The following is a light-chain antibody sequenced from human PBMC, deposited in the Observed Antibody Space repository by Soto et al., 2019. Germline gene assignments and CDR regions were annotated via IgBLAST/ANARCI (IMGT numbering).Light chain of an antibody. J-gene: IGLJ1*01. V-gene: IGLV2-11*01. CDR2: DVS. CDR1: SSDVGGYNY. Sequence: QSVLTQPRSVSGSPGQSVTISCTGTSSDVGGYNYVSWYQQHPGKAPKLMIYDVSKRPSGVPDRFSGSKSGNTASLTISGLQAEDEADYYCCSYAGSYTYVFGTGTNFTVL. CDR3: CSYAGSYTYV.